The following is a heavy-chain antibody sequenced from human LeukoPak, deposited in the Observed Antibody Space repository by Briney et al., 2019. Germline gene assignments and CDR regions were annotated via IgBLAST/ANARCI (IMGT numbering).Heavy chain of an antibody. Sequence: ASVKVSCKASGYTLTSCDINWVRQATGPGLEWMGWMNPNSGNTGYGQSFQGRITMTRDISIGTAYMELSNLTSEDTAIYYCTRGSSGRRDNWGQGTLVTVSA. CDR1: GYTLTSCD. V-gene: IGHV1-8*01. CDR3: TRGSSGRRDN. D-gene: IGHD6-19*01. CDR2: MNPNSGNT. J-gene: IGHJ4*02.